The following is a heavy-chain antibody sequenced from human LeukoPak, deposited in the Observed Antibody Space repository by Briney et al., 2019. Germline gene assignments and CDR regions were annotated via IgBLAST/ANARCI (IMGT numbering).Heavy chain of an antibody. CDR1: GYTFTSYG. J-gene: IGHJ6*02. CDR3: AREADSSSWFLSPEGMDV. D-gene: IGHD6-13*01. CDR2: ISAYNGNT. V-gene: IGHV1-18*01. Sequence: GASVKVSCKASGYTFTSYGISWVRQAPGQGLEWMGWISAYNGNTNCAQKLQGRVTMSTDTPTSTAYMELRSLRSDDTAVYYCAREADSSSWFLSPEGMDVWGQGTTVTVSS.